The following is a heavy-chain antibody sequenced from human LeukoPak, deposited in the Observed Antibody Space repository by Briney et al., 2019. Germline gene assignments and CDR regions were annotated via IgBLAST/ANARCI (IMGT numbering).Heavy chain of an antibody. CDR3: ARVRVTPVWYMDV. CDR2: IYTSGST. V-gene: IGHV4-4*07. D-gene: IGHD4-11*01. J-gene: IGHJ6*03. Sequence: SETLSLTCTVSGGSISSYYWSWIRQPAGKGLEWIGRIYTSGSTNYNPSLKSRVTISVDTSKNQFSLKLSSVTAADTAVYYCARVRVTPVWYMDVWGKGTTVTVSS. CDR1: GGSISSYY.